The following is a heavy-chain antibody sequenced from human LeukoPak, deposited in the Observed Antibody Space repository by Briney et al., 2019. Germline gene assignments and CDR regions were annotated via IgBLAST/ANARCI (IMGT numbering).Heavy chain of an antibody. V-gene: IGHV3-7*03. CDR2: IKQDGSEK. Sequence: GGSLRLSCAASGFTFSSYWMSWVRQAPGKGLEWVANIKQDGSEKYYVDSVKGRFTISRDNSKNTLYLQMNSLRAEDTAVYYCARSRGLRYFDWLLYNWGQGTLVTVSS. CDR1: GFTFSSYW. D-gene: IGHD3-9*01. J-gene: IGHJ4*02. CDR3: ARSRGLRYFDWLLYN.